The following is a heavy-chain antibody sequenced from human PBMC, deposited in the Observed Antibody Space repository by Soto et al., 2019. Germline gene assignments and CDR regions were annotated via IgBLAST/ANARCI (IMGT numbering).Heavy chain of an antibody. J-gene: IGHJ4*02. V-gene: IGHV1-18*01. CDR1: GFTFNIYG. Sequence: QIQLVQSGPELKRPGAAVKVSCRTSGFTFNIYGFTWLRQAPGQGPEWMGWISAYDGDTNYAENFQGRISMTIDTYTSTTYMELRSLTSDDTAVYFCTRVAEMSLTRYLDCWGQGTLVNVSS. D-gene: IGHD2-21*02. CDR2: ISAYDGDT. CDR3: TRVAEMSLTRYLDC.